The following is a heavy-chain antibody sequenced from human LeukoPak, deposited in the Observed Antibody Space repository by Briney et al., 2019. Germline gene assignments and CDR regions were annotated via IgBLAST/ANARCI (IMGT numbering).Heavy chain of an antibody. J-gene: IGHJ4*02. D-gene: IGHD5-18*01. CDR2: IIPIFGTA. CDR1: GGTFSSYA. Sequence: SVKVSCKASGGTFSSYAISWVRQAPGQGLEWMGRIIPIFGTANYAQKFQGRVTITTDESTSTAYMELSSLRSEDTAVHYCASGYSYGQELGYWGQGTLVTVSS. CDR3: ASGYSYGQELGY. V-gene: IGHV1-69*05.